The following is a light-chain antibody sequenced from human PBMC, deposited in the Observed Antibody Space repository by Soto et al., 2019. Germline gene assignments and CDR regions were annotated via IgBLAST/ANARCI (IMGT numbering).Light chain of an antibody. V-gene: IGLV2-14*03. CDR2: YVD. CDR1: SRDVGAYDY. CDR3: CSYADGSIYS. J-gene: IGLJ1*01. Sequence: SVLTQPASVSGSPGQSITISCTGTSRDVGAYDYVSWYLQYPDKAPQLLIYYVDHRPSGVSSRFSGSKSGNTASLTISGLQAEDEGDYYCCSYADGSIYSFGTGTKVTVL.